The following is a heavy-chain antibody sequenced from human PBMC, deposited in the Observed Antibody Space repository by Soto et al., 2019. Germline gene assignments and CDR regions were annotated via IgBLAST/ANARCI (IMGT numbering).Heavy chain of an antibody. V-gene: IGHV3-73*02. Sequence: EVQVVESGGGLVQPGGSLKLSCAASGFTFSGSAVHWVRQASGKGLEWVARIRSKTYSYATAYAASVKGRFTISRDDSDNTAFLQMTSLETEDTAVYYCSIEPDYWGQGTLVTVSS. CDR2: IRSKTYSYAT. J-gene: IGHJ4*02. CDR1: GFTFSGSA. CDR3: SIEPDY.